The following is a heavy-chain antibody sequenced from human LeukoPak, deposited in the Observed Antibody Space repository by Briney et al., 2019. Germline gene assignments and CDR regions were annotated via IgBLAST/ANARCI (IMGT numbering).Heavy chain of an antibody. CDR1: GGTFSSYA. Sequence: GASVKVSCKASGGTFSSYAISWVRQAPGQGLEWMGGIIPIFGTANYAQKFQGRVTITRDTSASTAYMELSSLRSEDTAVYYCARDLSAIRFLNWFDPWGQGTLVTVSS. V-gene: IGHV1-69*05. J-gene: IGHJ5*02. CDR2: IIPIFGTA. D-gene: IGHD2-21*02. CDR3: ARDLSAIRFLNWFDP.